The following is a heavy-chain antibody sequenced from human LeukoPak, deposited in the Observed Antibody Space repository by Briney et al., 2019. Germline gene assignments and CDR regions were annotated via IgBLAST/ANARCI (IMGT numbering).Heavy chain of an antibody. CDR3: ARLKCISTTCPSRYVMDV. CDR2: IYYSGST. V-gene: IGHV4-59*01. Sequence: SETLSLTCSVSGGSISSYYWSWIRQPPGKGLEYIGYIYYSGSTNYNPSLKSRVTISVDTSKDQFSLNLTSVTAADTAVYYCARLKCISTTCPSRYVMDVWGQGITVTVSS. D-gene: IGHD2-2*01. J-gene: IGHJ6*02. CDR1: GGSISSYY.